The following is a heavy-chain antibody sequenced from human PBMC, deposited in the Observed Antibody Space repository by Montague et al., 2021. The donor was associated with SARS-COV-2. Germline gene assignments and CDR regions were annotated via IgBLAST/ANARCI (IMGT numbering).Heavy chain of an antibody. V-gene: IGHV4-39*01. CDR1: GGSISRSTSS. CDR3: ARLPLVSSWSRAAGYYYYGMDV. J-gene: IGHJ6*02. Sequence: SETLSLTCTVSGGSISRSTSSWAWIRQPPGKGLEWIGSISYTGSTHYNPSLKSRVTISVDTSRNQFSLRLSSVTAADTSAYYCARLPLVSSWSRAAGYYYYGMDVWGQGTTVTVSS. D-gene: IGHD6-13*01. CDR2: ISYTGST.